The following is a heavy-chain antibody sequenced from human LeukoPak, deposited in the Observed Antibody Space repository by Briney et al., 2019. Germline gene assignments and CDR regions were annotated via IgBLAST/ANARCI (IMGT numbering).Heavy chain of an antibody. V-gene: IGHV4-38-2*02. CDR1: GYAISSGYY. J-gene: IGHJ4*02. D-gene: IGHD5-18*01. CDR3: AVRVGYSYGFDY. Sequence: SETLSLTCTVSGYAISSGYYWAWIRQPPGKGLEWIGSIYHSGGAYYNPSLKSRVTISVDTSKNQFSLKLSSVTAADTAVYYCAVRVGYSYGFDYWGQGTLVTVSS. CDR2: IYHSGGA.